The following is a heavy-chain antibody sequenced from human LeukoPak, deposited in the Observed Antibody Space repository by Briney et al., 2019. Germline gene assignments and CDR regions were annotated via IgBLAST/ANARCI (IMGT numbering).Heavy chain of an antibody. J-gene: IGHJ5*02. D-gene: IGHD6-13*01. CDR1: GGSFSGYY. V-gene: IGHV4-34*01. Sequence: SETLSLTCAVYGGSFSGYYWSWIRQPPGKGLEWIGEINHSGSTNYNRSLKSRVTISVDTSKNQFSLKLSSVTAADTAVYYCARMGIAAAGIVPWGQGTLVTVSS. CDR3: ARMGIAAAGIVP. CDR2: INHSGST.